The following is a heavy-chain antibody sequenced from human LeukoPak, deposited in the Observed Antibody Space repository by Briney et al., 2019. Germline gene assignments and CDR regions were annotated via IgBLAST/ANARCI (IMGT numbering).Heavy chain of an antibody. Sequence: SVKVSCKASGGTFGSYAISWVRQAPGQGLEWMGRIIPILGIANYAQKFQGRVAITADKSTSTAYMELSSLRSEDTAVYYCARDPYGVDGDYVIYWGQGTLVTVSS. CDR1: GGTFGSYA. V-gene: IGHV1-69*04. CDR3: ARDPYGVDGDYVIY. CDR2: IIPILGIA. D-gene: IGHD4-17*01. J-gene: IGHJ4*02.